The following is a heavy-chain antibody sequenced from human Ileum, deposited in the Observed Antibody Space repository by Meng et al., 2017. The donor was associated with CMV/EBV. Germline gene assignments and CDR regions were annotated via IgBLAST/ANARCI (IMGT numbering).Heavy chain of an antibody. CDR3: ARDKCGADCQLGLFDS. J-gene: IGHJ5*01. CDR2: INPSSGDT. V-gene: IGHV1-2*02. Sequence: ASVKVSCKASGNPFSDHYMYWVRQVPGQGLEWMGWINPSSGDTKFAEKFRDRVTMTRDLSTNTAYMEVSSLRADDTAVYFCARDKCGADCQLGLFDSWGLGTLVTVSS. CDR1: GNPFSDHY. D-gene: IGHD2-21*01.